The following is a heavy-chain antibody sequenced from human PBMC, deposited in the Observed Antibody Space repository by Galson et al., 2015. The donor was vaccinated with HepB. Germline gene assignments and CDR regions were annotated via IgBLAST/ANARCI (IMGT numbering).Heavy chain of an antibody. D-gene: IGHD3-22*01. CDR2: ISANSGKT. CDR3: ARGGIYYESRGSLYNWFDP. CDR1: GYSFTTNG. J-gene: IGHJ5*02. Sequence: SVKVSCKASGYSFTTNGISWVRQAPGQGLEWMGWISANSGKTNYAQKYQNRVTMTRDTPTSTVHMELSSLRSEDTAVYYCARGGIYYESRGSLYNWFDPWGQGTLVTVSS. V-gene: IGHV1-18*04.